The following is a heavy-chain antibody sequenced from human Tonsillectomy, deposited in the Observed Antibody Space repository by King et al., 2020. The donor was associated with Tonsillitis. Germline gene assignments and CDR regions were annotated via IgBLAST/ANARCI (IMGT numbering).Heavy chain of an antibody. Sequence: VQLQESGGNLVQPGGSLTLSCALSGFTFSNFDVNWVRQAPGKGLEWGSGIINGVSTYYADSVKGRFTISRDKSKNTLYLQINSLRAEDTAVYYCATLIAARLDYWGQGTLVTVSS. CDR3: ATLIAARLDY. J-gene: IGHJ4*02. CDR1: GFTFSNFD. CDR2: IINGVST. D-gene: IGHD6-6*01. V-gene: IGHV3-23*01.